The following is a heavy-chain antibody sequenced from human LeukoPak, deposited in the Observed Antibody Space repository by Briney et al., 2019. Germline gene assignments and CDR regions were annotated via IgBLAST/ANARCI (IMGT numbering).Heavy chain of an antibody. CDR1: GYTFTSYY. CDR3: ARDAAIHDSGAYYYLW. V-gene: IGHV1-46*01. D-gene: IGHD3-22*01. J-gene: IGHJ4*02. Sequence: ASVKVSCKASGYTFTSYYMHWVQQAPGQGLEWMGIINPSGGSTSYAQKFQGRVTSADESTRTAYMELKSLKFEDTAVYYCARDAAIHDSGAYYYLWWGQGTLVTVSS. CDR2: INPSGGST.